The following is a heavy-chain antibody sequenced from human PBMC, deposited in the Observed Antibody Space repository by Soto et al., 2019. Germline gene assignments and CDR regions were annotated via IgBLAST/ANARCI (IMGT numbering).Heavy chain of an antibody. CDR3: ARRRPTGYYNY. CDR1: GFPFSDYY. D-gene: IGHD3-9*01. Sequence: QVQLVESGGDLVKPGGSLRLSCAASGFPFSDYYMSWIRQAPGKGLEWVSSIGSSSSYTNYADSEKGRFTISRDNAKNSLYLQMNSLRAEDTAVYYCARRRPTGYYNYWGQGILVTVSA. V-gene: IGHV3-11*05. J-gene: IGHJ4*02. CDR2: IGSSSSYT.